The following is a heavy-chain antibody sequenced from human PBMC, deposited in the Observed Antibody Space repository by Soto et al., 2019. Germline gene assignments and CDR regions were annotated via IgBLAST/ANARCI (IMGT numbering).Heavy chain of an antibody. V-gene: IGHV4-34*01. CDR1: GGSFTGHF. Sequence: SETLSLTCTVSGGSFTGHFWSWVRQPPGKGLEWIGEVSHSGNTKYYPSLRSRVTLSVDSSKNQISLALTSVTAADTAVYYCARPVSSTRPSCTNGVCYWNWFDPWGQGTLVTVSS. CDR2: VSHSGNT. CDR3: ARPVSSTRPSCTNGVCYWNWFDP. D-gene: IGHD2-8*01. J-gene: IGHJ5*02.